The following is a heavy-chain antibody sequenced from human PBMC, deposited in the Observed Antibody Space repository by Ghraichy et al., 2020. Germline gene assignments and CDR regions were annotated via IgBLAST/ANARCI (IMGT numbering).Heavy chain of an antibody. J-gene: IGHJ5*02. CDR3: AKPNSGVGQLSLYTS. D-gene: IGHD3-16*02. CDR2: ISASGGGT. V-gene: IGHV3-23*01. CDR1: EFTFGSFG. Sequence: GGSLRLSCVGSEFTFGSFGMSWVRQTPGKGLEWVSFISASGGGTYYADSVAGRFTISRDNSKNTLYLEMSSLRVDDTAVYYCAKPNSGVGQLSLYTSWGQGTLVTVSS.